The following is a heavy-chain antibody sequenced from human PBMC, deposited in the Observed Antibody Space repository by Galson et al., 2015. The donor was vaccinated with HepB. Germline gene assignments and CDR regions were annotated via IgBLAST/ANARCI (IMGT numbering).Heavy chain of an antibody. V-gene: IGHV1-69*02. CDR2: IIPILGIA. CDR1: GGTFSSYT. J-gene: IGHJ5*02. CDR3: ARSIIVGADWFDP. D-gene: IGHD1-26*01. Sequence: SVKVSCKASGGTFSSYTISWVRQAPGQGLEWMGRIIPILGIANYAQKFQGRVTITADKSTSTAYMELSSLRSEDTAVYYCARSIIVGADWFDPWGQGTLVTVSS.